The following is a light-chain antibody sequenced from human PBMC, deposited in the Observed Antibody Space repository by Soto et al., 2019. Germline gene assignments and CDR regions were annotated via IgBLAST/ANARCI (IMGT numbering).Light chain of an antibody. CDR3: SSYTSSSTLLYV. V-gene: IGLV2-14*01. J-gene: IGLJ1*01. CDR1: GSDVGGYDY. CDR2: EVT. Sequence: QSVLTQPASVSGSPGRSITISCAGTGSDVGGYDYVSWYQHHPGKAPKVMIYEVTNRPSGVSNRFSGSKSGNTASLTISGLLAEDEADYYCSSYTSSSTLLYVFGTGTKVTVL.